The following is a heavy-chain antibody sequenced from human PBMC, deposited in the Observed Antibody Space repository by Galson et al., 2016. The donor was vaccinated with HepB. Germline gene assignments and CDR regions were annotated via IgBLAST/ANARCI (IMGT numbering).Heavy chain of an antibody. Sequence: SVKVSCKASGYTFTSYDINWVRQASGQGLECMGWMNPSSGNTGYAQNFQGRVSMTSDASISTAYMELCGLRSEDTAVYYCARTMVRGVPGFDIWGQGTMVAVSS. CDR3: ARTMVRGVPGFDI. J-gene: IGHJ3*02. V-gene: IGHV1-8*01. CDR1: GYTFTSYD. CDR2: MNPSSGNT. D-gene: IGHD3-10*01.